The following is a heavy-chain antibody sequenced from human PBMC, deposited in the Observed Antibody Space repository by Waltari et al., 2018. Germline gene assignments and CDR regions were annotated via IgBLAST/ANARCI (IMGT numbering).Heavy chain of an antibody. Sequence: FIDHYIHWVRQAPGQGLGWMGWMNPNSGGTNYAQKFQGRVTMTRDTSTSTAYMELTRMTSDDTAIYYCARDGGFDFWGQGSLVTVSS. D-gene: IGHD2-15*01. CDR3: ARDGGFDF. CDR2: MNPNSGGT. CDR1: FIDHY. V-gene: IGHV1-2*02. J-gene: IGHJ4*02.